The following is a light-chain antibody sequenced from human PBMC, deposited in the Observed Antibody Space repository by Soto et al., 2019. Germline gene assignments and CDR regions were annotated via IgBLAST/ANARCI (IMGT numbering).Light chain of an antibody. Sequence: ALTQPASVSGSPGQSITISCTGTSSDIGAYNYVSWYQQYPGKAPKLMIYGVTNRPSGVSNRFSGSKTGNTASLTISGLQAEDEADYYCFSHRSGDSHVFGTGTKANVL. V-gene: IGLV2-14*01. CDR1: SSDIGAYNY. J-gene: IGLJ1*01. CDR2: GVT. CDR3: FSHRSGDSHV.